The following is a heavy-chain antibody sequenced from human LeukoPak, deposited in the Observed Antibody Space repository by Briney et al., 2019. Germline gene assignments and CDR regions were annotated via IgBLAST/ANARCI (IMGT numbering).Heavy chain of an antibody. CDR2: ISGSGGST. Sequence: GGSLRLSCAASGFTFSSYAMSWVRQAPGKGLEWVSAISGSGGSTYYADPVKGRFTISRDNSKNTLYLQMNSLRAEDTAVYYCAKTTTVTNYYFDYWGQGTLVTVSS. J-gene: IGHJ4*02. CDR1: GFTFSSYA. CDR3: AKTTTVTNYYFDY. V-gene: IGHV3-23*01. D-gene: IGHD4-11*01.